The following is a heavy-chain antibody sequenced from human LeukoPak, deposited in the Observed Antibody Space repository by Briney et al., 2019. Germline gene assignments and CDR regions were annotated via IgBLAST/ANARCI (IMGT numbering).Heavy chain of an antibody. Sequence: SETLSLTCTVSGGSIGSYYWSWIRQPPGKGLEWIGYIYYSGNTKYNPSLKSRVTISVNTSKNQFSLNLNSVTAVDTAVYYCARGPNHYYYMDFWGKGTTVSVSS. V-gene: IGHV4-59*01. CDR2: IYYSGNT. CDR3: ARGPNHYYYMDF. CDR1: GGSIGSYY. J-gene: IGHJ6*03.